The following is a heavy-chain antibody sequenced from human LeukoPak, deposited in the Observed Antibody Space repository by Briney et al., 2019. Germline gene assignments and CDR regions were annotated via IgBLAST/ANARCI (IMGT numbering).Heavy chain of an antibody. CDR2: VSWNDFSI. CDR1: GFKFDDYV. D-gene: IGHD4-11*01. V-gene: IGHV3-9*01. J-gene: IGHJ4*02. CDR3: VKDIETTGARYFDY. Sequence: GGCLRLSCAASGFKFDDYVMHWVRQPPGKGLEWVAGVSWNDFSIGYADFVKGRFTISRDNAKKSLYLQMNSLRAEDTALYYCVKDIETTGARYFDYWGQGTLVTVSS.